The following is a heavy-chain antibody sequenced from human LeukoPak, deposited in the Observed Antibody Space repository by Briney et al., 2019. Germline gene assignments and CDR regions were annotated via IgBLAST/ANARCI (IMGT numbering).Heavy chain of an antibody. CDR3: AREILRKGFDY. CDR1: GYTFTSFS. Sequence: ASVKVSCKASGYTFTSFSISWVRQAPGQGLEWMGWISAYNGNTNYAQKLQGRVTMTTDTSTSTAYMELRSLRSEDTAVYYCAREILRKGFDYWGQGTLVTVSS. V-gene: IGHV1-18*01. J-gene: IGHJ4*02. CDR2: ISAYNGNT. D-gene: IGHD3-16*01.